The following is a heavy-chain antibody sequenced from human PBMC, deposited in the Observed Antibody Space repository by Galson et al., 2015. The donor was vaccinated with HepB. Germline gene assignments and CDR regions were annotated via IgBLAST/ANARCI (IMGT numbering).Heavy chain of an antibody. CDR1: GFSFSTYW. J-gene: IGHJ4*02. Sequence: SLRLSCAASGFSFSTYWMSWVRQAPEKGLEWVANIRHDGSDISYVDSVKGRFTISRDNAYNSLYLQMNSLRAEDTAVYYCARDRAAINSWYTEYFFDSWGQGTLVTVSS. V-gene: IGHV3-7*01. D-gene: IGHD6-13*01. CDR3: ARDRAAINSWYTEYFFDS. CDR2: IRHDGSDI.